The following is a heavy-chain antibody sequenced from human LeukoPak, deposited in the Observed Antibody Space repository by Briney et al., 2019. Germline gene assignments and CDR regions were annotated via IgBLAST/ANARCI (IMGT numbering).Heavy chain of an antibody. J-gene: IGHJ5*02. CDR3: ARGGRIVVVVAARRYNWFDP. V-gene: IGHV4-34*01. D-gene: IGHD2-15*01. Sequence: PSETLSLTCAVYGGSFSGYCWSWIRQPPGKGLEWIGEINHSGSTNYSPSLKSRVTISVDTSKNQFSLKLSSVTAADTAVYYCARGGRIVVVVAARRYNWFDPWGQGTLVTVSS. CDR1: GGSFSGYC. CDR2: INHSGST.